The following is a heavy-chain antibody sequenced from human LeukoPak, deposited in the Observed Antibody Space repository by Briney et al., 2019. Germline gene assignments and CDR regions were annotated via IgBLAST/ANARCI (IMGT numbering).Heavy chain of an antibody. CDR1: GYSLTSYW. J-gene: IGHJ4*02. D-gene: IGHD6-13*01. V-gene: IGHV5-51*01. CDR2: IYPGDSDT. Sequence: GESLKISCKGSGYSLTSYWIGWVRQMPGKGLEWMGIIYPGDSDTRYSPSFQGQVTISADKSISTAYLQWSSLKASDTAMYYCARRSIAAAGRGVYFDYWGQGTLVTVSS. CDR3: ARRSIAAAGRGVYFDY.